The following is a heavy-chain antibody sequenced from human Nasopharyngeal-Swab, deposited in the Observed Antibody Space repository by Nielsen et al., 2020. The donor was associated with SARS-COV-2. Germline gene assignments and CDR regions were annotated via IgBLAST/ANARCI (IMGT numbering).Heavy chain of an antibody. J-gene: IGHJ6*02. V-gene: IGHV1-46*01. CDR2: INPSGGST. Sequence: WVRQAPGQGLEWMGIINPSGGSTSYAQKFQGRVTMTRDTSTSTVYMELSSLRSEDTAVYYCARPASPYYYDSSGLQRYYGMDVWGQGTTVTVSS. CDR3: ARPASPYYYDSSGLQRYYGMDV. D-gene: IGHD3-22*01.